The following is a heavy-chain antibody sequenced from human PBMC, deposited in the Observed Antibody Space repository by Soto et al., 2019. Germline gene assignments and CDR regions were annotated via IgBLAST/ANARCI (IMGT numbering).Heavy chain of an antibody. V-gene: IGHV3-66*01. D-gene: IGHD3-3*01. CDR3: ARLAYYDFWSGYYNPEDY. CDR1: GFTVSSNY. Sequence: VQLVESGGGLVQPGGSLRLSCAASGFTVSSNYMSWVRQAPGKGLEWVSVIYSGGSTYYADSVKGRFTISRDNSKNTLYLQMNSLRAEDTAVYYCARLAYYDFWSGYYNPEDYWGQGTLVTVSS. J-gene: IGHJ4*02. CDR2: IYSGGST.